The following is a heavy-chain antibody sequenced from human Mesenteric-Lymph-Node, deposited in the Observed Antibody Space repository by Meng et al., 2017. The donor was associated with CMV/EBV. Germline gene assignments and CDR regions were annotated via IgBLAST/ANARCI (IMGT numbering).Heavy chain of an antibody. CDR1: GFASGLTFSNYG. V-gene: IGHV3-48*04. CDR2: IRGSSNII. D-gene: IGHD5-18*01. J-gene: IGHJ6*02. Sequence: GGSLRLSCAASGFASGLTFSNYGMHWVRQAPGKGLEWLSYIRGSSNIIYYADSVRGRFTISRDNAKNSLYLQMNSLRAEDTALYYCARGMGSGSSYGYYGMDVWGQGTTVTVSS. CDR3: ARGMGSGSSYGYYGMDV.